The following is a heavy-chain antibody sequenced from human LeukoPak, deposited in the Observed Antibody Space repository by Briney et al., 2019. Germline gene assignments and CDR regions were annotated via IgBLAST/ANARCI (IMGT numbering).Heavy chain of an antibody. CDR3: ARDPKVIVVPDSRNDRNDP. CDR2: IIPIFPKT. CDR1: GDTFGNYA. D-gene: IGHD1-1*01. V-gene: IGHV1-69*04. J-gene: IGHJ5*02. Sequence: SVKVSCKASGDTFGNYAINWVRQAPGQGLEWMGRIIPIFPKTDYAQKFQSRVTITADKSTSTAYLELSSLSSEDTAVYYCARDPKVIVVPDSRNDRNDPWGQGTLVTVSS.